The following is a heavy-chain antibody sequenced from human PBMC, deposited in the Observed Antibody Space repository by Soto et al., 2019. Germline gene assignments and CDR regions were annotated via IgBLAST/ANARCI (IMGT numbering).Heavy chain of an antibody. V-gene: IGHV3-53*01. Sequence: VQLVESGGGLIQPGESLRLSCAASGLTISGKKYVAWFRQAPGKGLEWVSALYDVDGSFYADSVKGRFTTSSDSSKTTVYLQMNDLRPDDTAVYYCATWHEREHAYDVWGEGTTVTVSS. CDR3: ATWHEREHAYDV. J-gene: IGHJ3*01. CDR2: LYDVDGS. CDR1: GLTISGKKY. D-gene: IGHD1-1*01.